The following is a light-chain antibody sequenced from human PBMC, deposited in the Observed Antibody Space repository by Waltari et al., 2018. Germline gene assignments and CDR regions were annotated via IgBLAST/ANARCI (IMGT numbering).Light chain of an antibody. CDR2: DVS. V-gene: IGLV2-14*03. CDR1: SSDVGGYTY. J-gene: IGLJ3*02. CDR3: NSYTSSSTWV. Sequence: QSALTQPASVSGSPGQSITISCTGTSSDVGGYTYVSWYQQHPGKAPKLMIYDVSNRPAGVSGRFPGSKSGDTASLTISGLQAEDEADYYCNSYTSSSTWVFGGGTKLTVL.